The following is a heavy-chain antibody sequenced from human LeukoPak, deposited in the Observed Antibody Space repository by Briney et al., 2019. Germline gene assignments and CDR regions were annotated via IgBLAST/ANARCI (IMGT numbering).Heavy chain of an antibody. CDR2: ISGSGGST. CDR3: AKDLLAAAGTRDY. D-gene: IGHD6-13*01. J-gene: IGHJ4*02. V-gene: IGHV3-23*01. CDR1: GFTFSSYE. Sequence: PGGSLRLSCAASGFTFSSYEMNWVRQAPGKGLEWVSAISGSGGSTYYADSVKGRFTISRDNSKNTLYLQMNSLRAEDTAVYYCAKDLLAAAGTRDYWGQGTLVTVSS.